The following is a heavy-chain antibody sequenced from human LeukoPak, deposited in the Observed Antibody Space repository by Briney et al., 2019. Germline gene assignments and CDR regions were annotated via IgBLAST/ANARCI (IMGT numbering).Heavy chain of an antibody. CDR3: ARRAARPYYFDY. Sequence: PGGSLRLSCAASGFTFSSYWMHWVRQAPGKGLVWVSRINTDGSSTSYADSVKGRFTISRDNAKNTLYLQMNSLRAEDTAVYYCARRAARPYYFDYWSQGTLVTVSS. CDR2: INTDGSST. D-gene: IGHD6-6*01. J-gene: IGHJ4*02. CDR1: GFTFSSYW. V-gene: IGHV3-74*01.